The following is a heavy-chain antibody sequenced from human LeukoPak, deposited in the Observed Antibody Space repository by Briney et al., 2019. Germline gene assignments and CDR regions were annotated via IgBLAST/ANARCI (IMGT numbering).Heavy chain of an antibody. Sequence: GGSLRLSCAASGFTFSSYAMHWVRQAPGKGLEWVAVISYDGSNKYYADSVKGRFTISRDNAKNSLYLQMNSLRAEDTAVYYCARTGVDYGIFHYMDVWGKGTTVTISS. CDR3: ARTGVDYGIFHYMDV. V-gene: IGHV3-30*04. CDR2: ISYDGSNK. D-gene: IGHD4-17*01. CDR1: GFTFSSYA. J-gene: IGHJ6*03.